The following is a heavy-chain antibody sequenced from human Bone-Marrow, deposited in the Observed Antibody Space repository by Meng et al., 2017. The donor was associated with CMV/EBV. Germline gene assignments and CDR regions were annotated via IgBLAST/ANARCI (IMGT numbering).Heavy chain of an antibody. Sequence: SETLSLTCTVSGGSISSYYWSWIRQPPGKGLEWIGYIYYSGSTNYNPSLKSRVTISVDTSKNQFSLKLSSVTAADTAVYYCARRALIAAAGTFDYWGQGTLVTGSS. D-gene: IGHD6-13*01. J-gene: IGHJ4*02. CDR1: GGSISSYY. CDR3: ARRALIAAAGTFDY. V-gene: IGHV4-59*08. CDR2: IYYSGST.